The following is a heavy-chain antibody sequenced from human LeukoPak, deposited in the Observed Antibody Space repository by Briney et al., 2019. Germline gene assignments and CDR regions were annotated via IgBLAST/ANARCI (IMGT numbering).Heavy chain of an antibody. J-gene: IGHJ4*02. V-gene: IGHV3-7*04. D-gene: IGHD3-3*01. CDR2: IKEDGSAK. Sequence: GGSLRLSCAASGFTFSKSWMSWLRQTPEKGLEWVANIKEDGSAKYYVDSVKGRFTISRDNAKNSLYLQMNSLRAEDTAVYYCAKDDEGYYWGQGILVTVSS. CDR3: AKDDEGYY. CDR1: GFTFSKSW.